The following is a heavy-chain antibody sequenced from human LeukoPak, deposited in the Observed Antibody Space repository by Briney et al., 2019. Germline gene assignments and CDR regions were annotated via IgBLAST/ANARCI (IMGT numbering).Heavy chain of an antibody. V-gene: IGHV3-30*02. CDR2: LQYDGSNK. CDR3: AKDRDLLLWFGRDAFDI. J-gene: IGHJ3*02. Sequence: GGSLRLSCAASGFTFRAYGMHWARQAPGKGLEWVAYLQYDGSNKQYADSVKGRFTISRDNSKNTLYLQMNSLRAEDTAVYYCAKDRDLLLWFGRDAFDIWGQGTMVTVSS. CDR1: GFTFRAYG. D-gene: IGHD3-10*01.